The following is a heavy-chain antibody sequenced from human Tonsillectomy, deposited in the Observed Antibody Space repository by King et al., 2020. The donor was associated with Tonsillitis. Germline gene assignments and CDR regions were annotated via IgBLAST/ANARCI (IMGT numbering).Heavy chain of an antibody. D-gene: IGHD7-27*01. V-gene: IGHV4-59*01. J-gene: IGHJ2*01. CDR1: GGSISSYY. CDR2: IYYSGST. CDR3: ARDGVTNWRNWYFDL. Sequence: VQLQESGPGLVKPSETLSLTCTVSGGSISSYYWSWIRQPPGKGLEWIGYIYYSGSTNYNPSLKSRVTISVDTSKNQFSLTLSSVTAADTAVYYCARDGVTNWRNWYFDLWGRGTLVTVSS.